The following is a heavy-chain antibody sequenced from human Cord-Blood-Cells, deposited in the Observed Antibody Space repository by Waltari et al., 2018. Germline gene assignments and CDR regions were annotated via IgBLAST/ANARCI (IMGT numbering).Heavy chain of an antibody. Sequence: QVQLQQWGAGLLKPSETLSLTCAVYGGSFSGSYWSWIRQPPGKGLEWIGEINHSGSTNYNPSLKSRVTISVDTSKNQFSLKLSSVTAADTAVYYCARDAVEYSSSYNWFDPWGQGTLVTVSS. J-gene: IGHJ5*02. CDR2: INHSGST. CDR1: GGSFSGSY. V-gene: IGHV4-34*01. D-gene: IGHD6-6*01. CDR3: ARDAVEYSSSYNWFDP.